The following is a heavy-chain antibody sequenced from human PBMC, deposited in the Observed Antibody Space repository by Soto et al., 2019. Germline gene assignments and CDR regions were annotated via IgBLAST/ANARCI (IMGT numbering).Heavy chain of an antibody. CDR1: GFTFSSYS. CDR2: ISSSSSYI. Sequence: GSLRLSCAASGFTFSSYSMNWVRQAPGKGLEWVSSISSSSSYIYYADSVKGRFTISRDNAKNSLYLQMNSLRAEDTAVYYCARDQTGDDAFDIWGQGTMVTVSS. D-gene: IGHD7-27*01. V-gene: IGHV3-21*01. J-gene: IGHJ3*02. CDR3: ARDQTGDDAFDI.